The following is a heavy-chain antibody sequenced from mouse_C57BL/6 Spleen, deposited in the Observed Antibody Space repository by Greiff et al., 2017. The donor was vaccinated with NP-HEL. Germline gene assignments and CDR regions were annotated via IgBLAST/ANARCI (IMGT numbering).Heavy chain of an antibody. V-gene: IGHV5-9*01. J-gene: IGHJ1*03. CDR1: GFTFSSYT. D-gene: IGHD1-1*01. Sequence: EVMLVESGGGLVKPGGSLKLSCAASGFTFSSYTMSWVRQTPEKRLEWVATISGGGGNTYYPDSVKGRFTISRDNAKNTLYLQMSSLRSEDTALYYCARHYGSSGCYWYFDVWGTGTTVTVSS. CDR2: ISGGGGNT. CDR3: ARHYGSSGCYWYFDV.